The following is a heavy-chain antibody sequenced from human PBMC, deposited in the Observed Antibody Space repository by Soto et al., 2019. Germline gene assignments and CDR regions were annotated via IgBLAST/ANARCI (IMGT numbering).Heavy chain of an antibody. CDR3: ARAVGRQKLVDY. J-gene: IGHJ4*02. Sequence: SVKVSCKASGGTFSNYTISWVRQAPGQGPEWMGRIIPILGIANYAQKFQGRVTITADKSTSTAYMELSSLRSEDTAVYYCARAVGRQKLVDYWGQGTLVTVSS. CDR1: GGTFSNYT. V-gene: IGHV1-69*02. CDR2: IIPILGIA. D-gene: IGHD6-13*01.